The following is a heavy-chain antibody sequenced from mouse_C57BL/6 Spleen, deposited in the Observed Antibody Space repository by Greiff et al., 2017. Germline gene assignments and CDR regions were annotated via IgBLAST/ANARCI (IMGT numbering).Heavy chain of an antibody. J-gene: IGHJ3*01. Sequence: QVQLKQSGAELVRPGASVTLSCKASGYTFTDYEMHWVKQTPVHGLEWIGAIDPETGGTAYNQKFKGKAILTADKSSSTAYMELRSLTSEDSAVYYCTRSGLPRWFAYWGQGTLVTVSA. CDR3: TRSGLPRWFAY. CDR2: IDPETGGT. CDR1: GYTFTDYE. V-gene: IGHV1-15*01. D-gene: IGHD3-1*01.